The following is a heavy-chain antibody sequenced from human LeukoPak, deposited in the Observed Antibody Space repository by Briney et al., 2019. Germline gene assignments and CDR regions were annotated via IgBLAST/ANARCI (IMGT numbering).Heavy chain of an antibody. Sequence: PSETLSLTCTVSGGALSSGGYYWTWIRQPPGKGLEWIGNIYHSGTPYYNPSLKSRVTLSVDRSKNQFSLKMTSVTAADTAVYYCARSGGYSSYSSVWSQGTLVTVSS. D-gene: IGHD5-12*01. CDR3: ARSGGYSSYSSV. J-gene: IGHJ4*02. CDR2: IYHSGTP. V-gene: IGHV4-30-2*01. CDR1: GGALSSGGYY.